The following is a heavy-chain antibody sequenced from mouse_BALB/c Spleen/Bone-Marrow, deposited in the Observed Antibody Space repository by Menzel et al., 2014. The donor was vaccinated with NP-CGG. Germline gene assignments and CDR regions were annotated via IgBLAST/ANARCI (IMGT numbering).Heavy chain of an antibody. CDR2: INPNSDYT. V-gene: IGHV1-4*01. J-gene: IGHJ3*01. D-gene: IGHD2-2*01. Sequence: VQLVESGAELARPGASVKMSCKASSYTFTYYTMYWVKQRPGQGLEWIGYINPNSDYTNYNQKFKDKATLTADKSSSTAYMQLSSLTSEDSAVYYCAREVYGSWFAYWGQGTLVTVSA. CDR3: AREVYGSWFAY. CDR1: SYTFTYYT.